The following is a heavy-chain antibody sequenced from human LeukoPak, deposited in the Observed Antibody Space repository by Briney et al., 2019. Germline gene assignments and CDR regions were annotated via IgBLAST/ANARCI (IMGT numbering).Heavy chain of an antibody. Sequence: GGSLRLSCVASGFTFSSNGMHWVRQAPGKGLEGVAFIRSDGSNKYYVDSVKGRFTIYRENSKNTLYLQMNSMRAEDTAVYYCAKGAKSASITMLREVRGYYYMDVWGKGTTVTISS. CDR2: IRSDGSNK. CDR3: AKGAKSASITMLREVRGYYYMDV. V-gene: IGHV3-30*02. J-gene: IGHJ6*03. CDR1: GFTFSSNG. D-gene: IGHD3-10*01.